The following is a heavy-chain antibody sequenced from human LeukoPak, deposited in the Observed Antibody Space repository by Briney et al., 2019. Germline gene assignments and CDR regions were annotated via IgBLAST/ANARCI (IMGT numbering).Heavy chain of an antibody. CDR2: ISSSSSYI. CDR3: ARAPRGSGWSHFFN. J-gene: IGHJ4*02. CDR1: GFTFSSYS. D-gene: IGHD6-19*01. Sequence: GGSLRLSCAASGFTFSSYSMNWVRQAPGKGLEWVSAISSSSSYISYADSVEGRFTISRDNAKNSLYLQINSLRAEDTAVYYCARAPRGSGWSHFFNWGQGTLVTVSS. V-gene: IGHV3-21*01.